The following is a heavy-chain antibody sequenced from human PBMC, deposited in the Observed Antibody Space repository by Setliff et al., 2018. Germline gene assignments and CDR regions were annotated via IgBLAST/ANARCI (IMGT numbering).Heavy chain of an antibody. J-gene: IGHJ6*03. D-gene: IGHD3-16*01. V-gene: IGHV3-30*02. CDR1: GFAFSSYG. CDR3: VKWDSKYVSGSHYMDV. CDR2: IRFDGTNK. Sequence: GGSLRLSCAASGFAFSSYGMHWVRQAPGKGLEWVAFIRFDGTNKYYADSVKGRFTISRDNSKNALYLQVNTLRPEDTAVYYCVKWDSKYVSGSHYMDVWGKGTTVTVSS.